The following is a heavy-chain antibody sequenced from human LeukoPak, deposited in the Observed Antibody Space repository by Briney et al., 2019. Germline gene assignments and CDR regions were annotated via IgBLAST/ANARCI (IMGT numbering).Heavy chain of an antibody. J-gene: IGHJ2*01. Sequence: GESLKISCAASGYTFNNYWIGWVRQMPGKGLEWMGNIFPDDSDATYSPSFLGQVTLSADKSISTAYLHWRSLKASDTAIYYCARREDWYFDLWGRGTLVTVSS. CDR1: GYTFNNYW. CDR2: IFPDDSDA. V-gene: IGHV5-51*01. CDR3: ARREDWYFDL.